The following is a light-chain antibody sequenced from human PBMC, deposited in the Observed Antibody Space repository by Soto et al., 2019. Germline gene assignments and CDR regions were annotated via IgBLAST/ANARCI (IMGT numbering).Light chain of an antibody. CDR1: SGHSRYA. CDR2: LNSDGSH. J-gene: IGLJ2*01. Sequence: QLVLTQSPSASASLGASVRLTCTLSSGHSRYAIAWHQQQPEKGPRYLMKLNSDGSHTKGDGIPDRLSGSSSGAERYLTISSLQSEDEADYYCQTWDTGIVVFGGGTKLTVL. CDR3: QTWDTGIVV. V-gene: IGLV4-69*01.